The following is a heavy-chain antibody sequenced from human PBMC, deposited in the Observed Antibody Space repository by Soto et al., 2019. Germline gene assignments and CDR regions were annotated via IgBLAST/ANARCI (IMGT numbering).Heavy chain of an antibody. D-gene: IGHD3-16*01. Sequence: QMQMQESGPGLVKPSETLSLTCTVSGGSISSNFYYWGWIRQPPGKGLQWIGNIYYRGSTNYNPSIKSPVTISVDTSKNQFSLKLSSVTAADTPVYYCARQTDDYYTFNAFDIWGQGTIVTVSS. CDR2: IYYRGST. CDR1: GGSISSNFYY. CDR3: ARQTDDYYTFNAFDI. J-gene: IGHJ3*02. V-gene: IGHV4-39*01.